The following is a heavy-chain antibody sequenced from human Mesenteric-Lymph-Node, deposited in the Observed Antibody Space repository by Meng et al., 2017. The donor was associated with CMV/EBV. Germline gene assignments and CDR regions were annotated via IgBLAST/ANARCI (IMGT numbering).Heavy chain of an antibody. J-gene: IGHJ6*02. CDR1: GGTFSGYT. Sequence: SVKVSCKASGGTFSGYTITWVRQAPGQGLEWLGRIILSPGTTNYAQKFQGRVTIIADKSTSTAYMELSSLRPEDTAVYYCAKMSYDFSYFYYYGMDAWGQGTTVTVS. D-gene: IGHD3-3*01. CDR2: IILSPGTT. CDR3: AKMSYDFSYFYYYGMDA. V-gene: IGHV1-69*08.